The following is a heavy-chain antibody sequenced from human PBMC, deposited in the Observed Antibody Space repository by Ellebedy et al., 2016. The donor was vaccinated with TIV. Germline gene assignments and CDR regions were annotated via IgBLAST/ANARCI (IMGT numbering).Heavy chain of an antibody. D-gene: IGHD1-14*01. V-gene: IGHV5-51*01. CDR3: ARHAGTTDY. Sequence: GESLKISXEASGYKFRNYYIVWVRQVPGKGLEWVGYIYPDDPRPRYSPSFQDHVTISADRSTNAAFLQWRTLRASDTAMYYCARHAGTTDYWGQGTLVTVSS. CDR1: GYKFRNYY. CDR2: IYPDDPRP. J-gene: IGHJ4*02.